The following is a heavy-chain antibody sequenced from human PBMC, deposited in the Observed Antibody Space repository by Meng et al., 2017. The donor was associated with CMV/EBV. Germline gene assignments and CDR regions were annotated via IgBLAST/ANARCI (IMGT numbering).Heavy chain of an antibody. Sequence: ASVKVSCKASGYTFTGHYLHWVRQAPGQGLEWMGWINPNSGGTNYAQKFQGRGTMTRDTSISTAYMELSRLRSDDTAVYYCAGDLHDCSSTSCYRYYCYYYGMDVWGQGTTVTVSS. CDR1: GYTFTGHY. J-gene: IGHJ6*02. CDR2: INPNSGGT. CDR3: AGDLHDCSSTSCYRYYCYYYGMDV. V-gene: IGHV1-2*02. D-gene: IGHD2-2*01.